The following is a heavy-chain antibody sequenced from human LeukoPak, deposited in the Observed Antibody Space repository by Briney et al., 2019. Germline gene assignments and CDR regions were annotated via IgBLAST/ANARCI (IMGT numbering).Heavy chain of an antibody. Sequence: GESLKISCKSSGYSFTSYWIGWVRQMPGKGLEWMVIIYPSDSDTRYSPSFQGQVTISADKSISTAYLQWSSLKASDTAMYYCARHRSDSYSSPIDYWGQGTLVTVSS. CDR2: IYPSDSDT. V-gene: IGHV5-51*01. CDR1: GYSFTSYW. D-gene: IGHD6-6*01. CDR3: ARHRSDSYSSPIDY. J-gene: IGHJ4*02.